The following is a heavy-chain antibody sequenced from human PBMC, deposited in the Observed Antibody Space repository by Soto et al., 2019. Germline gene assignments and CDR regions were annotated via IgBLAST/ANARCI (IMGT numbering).Heavy chain of an antibody. CDR2: INNDGSRT. D-gene: IGHD1-1*01. CDR3: ARDLALNVGHPFDY. V-gene: IGHV3-74*01. J-gene: IGHJ4*02. Sequence: ESLRLSCEGSGFSFGSYWMHWVRQIPGKGLVWVSYINNDGSRTNSADSFKGRFTISRDNAKNTVYLQMNSLRAEDTAVYYCARDLALNVGHPFDYWGQGTLVTVSS. CDR1: GFSFGSYW.